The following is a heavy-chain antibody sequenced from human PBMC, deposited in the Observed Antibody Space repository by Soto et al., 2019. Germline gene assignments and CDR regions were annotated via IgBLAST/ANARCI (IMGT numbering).Heavy chain of an antibody. CDR3: ARRVRGDPLIDP. CDR1: GGTFSSYT. J-gene: IGHJ5*02. Sequence: QVQLVQSGAEVKKPGSSVKVSCKASGGTFSSYTISWVRQAPGQGLEWMGRIIPILGIANYAQKFQGRVTITADKSTGTADMELSSRGSEDTAVYYCARRVRGDPLIDPWGQGTLVTVSS. CDR2: IIPILGIA. V-gene: IGHV1-69*02. D-gene: IGHD3-10*01.